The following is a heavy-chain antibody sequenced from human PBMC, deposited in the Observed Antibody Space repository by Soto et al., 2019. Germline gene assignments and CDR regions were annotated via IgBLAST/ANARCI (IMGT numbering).Heavy chain of an antibody. D-gene: IGHD3-22*01. CDR3: ARESPYYDSSGYPLDY. J-gene: IGHJ4*02. CDR1: GFTFSSYW. V-gene: IGHV3-7*01. Sequence: EVQLVESGGGLVQPGGSLRLSCAASGFTFSSYWMSWVRQAPGKGLEWVANIKQDGSEKYYVDSVKGRFTISRDNAKNSLYLQMNRRRAEDTAVYYCARESPYYDSSGYPLDYWGQGTLVTVSS. CDR2: IKQDGSEK.